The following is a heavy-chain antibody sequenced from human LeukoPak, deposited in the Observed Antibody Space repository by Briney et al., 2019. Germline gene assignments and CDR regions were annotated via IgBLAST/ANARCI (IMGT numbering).Heavy chain of an antibody. D-gene: IGHD6-19*01. Sequence: SETLSLTCAVYGGSFSGYYWSWIRQPPGKGLEWIGEINHSGSTNYKPSLKSRVAISVDTSKNQFSLKLISVTAADTAVYCCARWSLSLAGPDYWAREPWSPSPQ. J-gene: IGHJ4*02. CDR1: GGSFSGYY. CDR2: INHSGST. V-gene: IGHV4-34*01. CDR3: ARWSLSLAGPDY.